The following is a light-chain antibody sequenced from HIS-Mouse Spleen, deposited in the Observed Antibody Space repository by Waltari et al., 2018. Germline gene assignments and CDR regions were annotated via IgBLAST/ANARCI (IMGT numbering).Light chain of an antibody. J-gene: IGLJ3*02. CDR2: EVS. V-gene: IGLV2-14*01. CDR3: SSYTSSSTLGV. CDR1: SSDVGGYTY. Sequence: QSALTQPASVSVSPGQSITISCTGTSSDVGGYTYVSWYQQHPGKAPKLMIYEVSNRPSGVSNRFSGSKSGNTASLTISGLQAEDEADYYCSSYTSSSTLGVFGGGTKLTVL.